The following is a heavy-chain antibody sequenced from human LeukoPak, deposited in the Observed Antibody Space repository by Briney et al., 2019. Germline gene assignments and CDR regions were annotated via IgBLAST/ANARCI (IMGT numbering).Heavy chain of an antibody. CDR3: STDGTPKFEH. V-gene: IGHV3-30*03. J-gene: IGHJ1*01. CDR1: GFGFNYYG. D-gene: IGHD3-16*01. Sequence: PGRSLRLSCAASGFGFNYYGMVSFRQSPGKGLEWVATISYDERGKHYADSVQGRFTISRDNSKSVLYLQLDYLRPEDTAVYYCSTDGTPKFEHWGQGTLVTVSS. CDR2: ISYDERGK.